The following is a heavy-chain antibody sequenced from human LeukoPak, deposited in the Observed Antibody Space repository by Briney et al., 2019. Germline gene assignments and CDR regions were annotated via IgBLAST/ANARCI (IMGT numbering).Heavy chain of an antibody. CDR2: IYTSGST. J-gene: IGHJ4*02. CDR3: ARNDYDFLGYFDY. D-gene: IGHD3-3*01. CDR1: GGSISSGSYY. Sequence: KSSQTLSLTCTVSGGSISSGSYYGSWIRQPAGKGLEWIGRIYTSGSTNYNPSLKSRVTISVDTSKNQFSLKLSSVTAADTAVYYCARNDYDFLGYFDYWGQGTLVTVSS. V-gene: IGHV4-61*02.